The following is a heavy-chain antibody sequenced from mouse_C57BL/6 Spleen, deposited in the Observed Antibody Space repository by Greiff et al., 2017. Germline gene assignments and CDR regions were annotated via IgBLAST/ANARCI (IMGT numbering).Heavy chain of an antibody. CDR2: INPSSGYT. Sequence: VQVVESGAELARPGASVKMSCKASGYTFTSYTMHWVKQRPGQGLEWIGYINPSSGYTKYNQKFKDKATLTADKSSSTAYMQLSSLTSEDSAVYYCARRTVVEDWYFDVWGTGTTVTVSS. D-gene: IGHD1-1*01. J-gene: IGHJ1*03. CDR1: GYTFTSYT. CDR3: ARRTVVEDWYFDV. V-gene: IGHV1-4*01.